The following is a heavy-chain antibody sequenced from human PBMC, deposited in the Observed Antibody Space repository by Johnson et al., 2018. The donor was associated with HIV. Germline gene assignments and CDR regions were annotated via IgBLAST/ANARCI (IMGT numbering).Heavy chain of an antibody. J-gene: IGHJ3*02. Sequence: VQLVESGGGLVQPGGSLRLSCAASGFTVSSSYMSWVRQAPGKGLEWVSVIYSGGSTYYADSVKGRFTISRDNSKNTLYLQMNSLRAEDTAVYYCAKDQGWFGEFMNAFDIWGQGTMVTVSS. CDR1: GFTVSSSY. CDR3: AKDQGWFGEFMNAFDI. D-gene: IGHD3-10*01. V-gene: IGHV3-66*02. CDR2: IYSGGST.